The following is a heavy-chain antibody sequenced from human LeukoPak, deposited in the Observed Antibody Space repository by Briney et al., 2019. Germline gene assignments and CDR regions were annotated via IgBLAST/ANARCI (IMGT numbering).Heavy chain of an antibody. V-gene: IGHV4-34*01. CDR3: ARGSTGYYIHHYFDY. CDR1: GGSFSGYC. D-gene: IGHD2/OR15-2a*01. CDR2: INHSGST. Sequence: SETLSLTCAVYGGSFSGYCWSWIRQPPGKGLEWIREINHSGSTNYNPSLKSRVTISVDTSKNQFSLKLSSVTAADTAVYYCARGSTGYYIHHYFDYWGQGTLVTVSS. J-gene: IGHJ4*02.